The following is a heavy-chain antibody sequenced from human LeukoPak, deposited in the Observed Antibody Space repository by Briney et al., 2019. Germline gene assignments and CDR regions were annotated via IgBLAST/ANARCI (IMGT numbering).Heavy chain of an antibody. CDR3: AKDRSSSWSLDY. D-gene: IGHD6-6*01. J-gene: IGHJ4*02. CDR2: ISYDGRNK. V-gene: IGHV3-30*18. Sequence: PGRSLRLSCAASRFTFSRSGMHWVRQAPGKGLEWVAVISYDGRNKHHADSVTGRFTISRDNSKNTLYQQMNSLRAEDTAVYYCAKDRSSSWSLDYWGQGTLVTVSS. CDR1: RFTFSRSG.